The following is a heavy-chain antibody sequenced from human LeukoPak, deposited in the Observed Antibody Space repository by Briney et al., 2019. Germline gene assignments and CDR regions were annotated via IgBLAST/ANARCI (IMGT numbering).Heavy chain of an antibody. D-gene: IGHD6-6*01. CDR2: ISSSSSYI. CDR1: GFTLSSYS. Sequence: GGSLRLSCAASGFTLSSYSMNWVRQATGKGLEWVSSISSSSSYIYYADSVKGRFTISRDNAKNSLYLQMNSLRAGDTAVYNCARARQSSMAVRRRYLDLWGRGPLVTVSS. V-gene: IGHV3-21*01. J-gene: IGHJ2*01. CDR3: ARARQSSMAVRRRYLDL.